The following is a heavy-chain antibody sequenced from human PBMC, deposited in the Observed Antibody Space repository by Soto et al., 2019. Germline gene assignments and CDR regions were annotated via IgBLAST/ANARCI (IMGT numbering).Heavy chain of an antibody. CDR1: DGSISKSNYY. CDR3: ASPTLGSFDI. V-gene: IGHV4-39*01. CDR2: IYYSGSN. J-gene: IGHJ3*02. Sequence: TMYLTCTFYDGSISKSNYYWGGIRQTPGKGLEWIGSIYYSGSNSYNSSLKSRVTISVDTSKNQFSLRLSSVTAADTAVYYCASPTLGSFDIWGQVTEVT. D-gene: IGHD3-16*01.